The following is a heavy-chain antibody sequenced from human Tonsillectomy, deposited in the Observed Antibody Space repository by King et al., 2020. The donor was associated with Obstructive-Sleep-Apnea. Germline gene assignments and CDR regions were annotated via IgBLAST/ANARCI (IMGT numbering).Heavy chain of an antibody. CDR3: AREHHFWSVYYYYFDY. V-gene: IGHV3-48*04. Sequence: VQLVESGGGFVQPGGSLRLSCAASGFSFSNYNMNWVRQAPGKGLEWVSYISSSTTTIYYADSVKGRFTVSRDNAKNSLYLQMNSLRAEDTAVYYCAREHHFWSVYYYYFDYWGQGTLVTVSS. CDR2: ISSSTTTI. J-gene: IGHJ4*02. D-gene: IGHD3-3*02. CDR1: GFSFSNYN.